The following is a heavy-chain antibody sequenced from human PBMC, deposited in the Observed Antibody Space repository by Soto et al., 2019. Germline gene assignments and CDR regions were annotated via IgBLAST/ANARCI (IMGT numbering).Heavy chain of an antibody. D-gene: IGHD6-6*01. CDR1: GYTFTLTTYA. Sequence: ASVKVSCKASGYTFTLTTYAMHGVRQAPGQGLEWMAWINAGNQNTRFSQKFQGRVTITRDTSASTVYMELSSLTSEDTAVYYCARGYGAREGLDYWGLGTLVTVSS. V-gene: IGHV1-3*01. CDR2: INAGNQNT. J-gene: IGHJ4*02. CDR3: ARGYGAREGLDY.